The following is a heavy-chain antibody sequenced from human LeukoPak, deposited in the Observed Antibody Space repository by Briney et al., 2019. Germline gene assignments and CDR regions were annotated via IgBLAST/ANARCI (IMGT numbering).Heavy chain of an antibody. J-gene: IGHJ3*02. V-gene: IGHV1-18*01. CDR2: ISGYNGNT. D-gene: IGHD3-22*01. CDR1: GYTFSGYY. CDR3: ASLKNYYDSSGYLVTDAFDI. Sequence: ASVKVSCKASGYTFSGYYMHWVRQAPGQGLEWMGWISGYNGNTNYAQKLQGRVTMTTDTSTSTAYMELRSLKSDDTAVYYCASLKNYYDSSGYLVTDAFDIWGQGTMVTVSS.